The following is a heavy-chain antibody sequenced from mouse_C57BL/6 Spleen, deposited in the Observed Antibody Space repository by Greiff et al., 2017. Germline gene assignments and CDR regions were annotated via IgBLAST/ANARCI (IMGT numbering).Heavy chain of an antibody. V-gene: IGHV1-64*01. D-gene: IGHD3-1*01. CDR2: IHPNSGST. Sequence: QVQLQQSGAELVKPGASVKLSCKASGYTFTSYWMHWVKQRPGQGLEWIGMIHPNSGSTNYNEKFKSKATLTVDKSSSTAYMQLSSLTSEDSAVXYCAREGYTIKAWFAYWGQGTLVTVSA. CDR3: AREGYTIKAWFAY. J-gene: IGHJ3*01. CDR1: GYTFTSYW.